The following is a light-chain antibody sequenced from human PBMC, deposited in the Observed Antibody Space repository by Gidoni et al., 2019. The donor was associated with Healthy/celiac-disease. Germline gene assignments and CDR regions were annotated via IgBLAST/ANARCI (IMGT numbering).Light chain of an antibody. J-gene: IGKJ1*01. Sequence: EIVMTQSPAILSVSPGERATLSCRASQSVSSNLAWYQQKPGQAPRLLIYGASTRATGIPARFSGSGSGTEFTLTISSLQSEDFAVYYCQQYNNWPPRTFGQGTKVEIK. CDR1: QSVSSN. CDR2: GAS. V-gene: IGKV3-15*01. CDR3: QQYNNWPPRT.